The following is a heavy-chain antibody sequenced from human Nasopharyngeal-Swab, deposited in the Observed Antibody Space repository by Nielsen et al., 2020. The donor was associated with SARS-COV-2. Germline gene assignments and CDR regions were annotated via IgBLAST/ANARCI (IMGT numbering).Heavy chain of an antibody. Sequence: SETLSLTCTVSGGSISSSSYYWDWIRQPPGKGLEWIGSIYYSGSTYYNPSLKSRVTISVDTSKNQFSLKLSSATAADTAVYYCARHVGDIVVVPAAIGNWFDPWGQGTLVTVSS. V-gene: IGHV4-39*01. CDR1: GGSISSSSYY. J-gene: IGHJ5*02. CDR3: ARHVGDIVVVPAAIGNWFDP. CDR2: IYYSGST. D-gene: IGHD2-2*02.